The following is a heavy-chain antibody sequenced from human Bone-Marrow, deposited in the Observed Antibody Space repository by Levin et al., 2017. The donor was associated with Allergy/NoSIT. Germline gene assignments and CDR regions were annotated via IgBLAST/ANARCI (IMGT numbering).Heavy chain of an antibody. D-gene: IGHD3-10*01. Sequence: TPGGSLRLSCAVSGHSISSNNWWAWVRQSPGKGLEWIGYIYYRGTTSYNPSLGSRVTMSLDTSNNHFSLNLRSVSAEDTAIYYCARHPRLGTGFFDLWGQGAQVIVSS. CDR3: ARHPRLGTGFFDL. V-gene: IGHV4-28*01. J-gene: IGHJ4*02. CDR2: IYYRGTT. CDR1: GHSISSNNW.